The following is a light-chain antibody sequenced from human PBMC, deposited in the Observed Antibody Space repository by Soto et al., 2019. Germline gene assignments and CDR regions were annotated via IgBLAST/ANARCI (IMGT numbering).Light chain of an antibody. CDR3: GTWDSSLSAWV. CDR2: ENN. Sequence: QSVLTQPPSVSAAPGQKVTISCSGSSSNIGNNYVSWYQQLPGTAPKLLIYENNRRPSGIPDRFSGSKSATSATLGITGLQTGDEADYYCGTWDSSLSAWVFGGGTQLTVL. J-gene: IGLJ7*01. V-gene: IGLV1-51*02. CDR1: SSNIGNNY.